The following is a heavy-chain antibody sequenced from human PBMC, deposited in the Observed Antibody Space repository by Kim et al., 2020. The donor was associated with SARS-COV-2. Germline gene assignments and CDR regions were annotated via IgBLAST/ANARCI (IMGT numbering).Heavy chain of an antibody. J-gene: IGHJ3*02. V-gene: IGHV3-33*01. D-gene: IGHD2-21*01. CDR3: ARVQGGYSPDAFDI. Sequence: GGSLRLSCAASGFTFSSFGMHWVRQAPGKGLEWVVLMWYDGINKYFADSVKGRFSISRDNTQNTVNLQINSLRDEDTAIYYCARVQGGYSPDAFDIWGKGTMVIVCS. CDR2: MWYDGINK. CDR1: GFTFSSFG.